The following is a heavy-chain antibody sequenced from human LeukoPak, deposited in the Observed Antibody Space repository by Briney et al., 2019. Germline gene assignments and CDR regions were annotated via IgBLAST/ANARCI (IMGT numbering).Heavy chain of an antibody. V-gene: IGHV3-7*01. CDR3: ARWAGRCGGDCQSEDP. CDR1: GFTLSTSW. Sequence: PGGSLRLSCVGSGFTLSTSWMHWVRQAPGKGPEYVAYINQDGSETNYVDSVKGRFTISRDNTRNSLFLQMYSLRDEDTAIYYCARWAGRCGGDCQSEDPWGLGTLVIVSS. J-gene: IGHJ5*02. D-gene: IGHD2-21*02. CDR2: INQDGSET.